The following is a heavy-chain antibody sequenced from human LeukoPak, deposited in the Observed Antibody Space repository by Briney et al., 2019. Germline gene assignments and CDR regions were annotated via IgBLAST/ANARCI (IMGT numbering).Heavy chain of an antibody. J-gene: IGHJ6*03. CDR3: ARANSWNGYYYYMDV. CDR1: GYSFTSYW. Sequence: GESLKISCKGSGYSFTSYWIGWVRQLPGKGLEWMGIIYPGDSDTRYSPSFQGQVTISADKSISTAYLQWSSLKASDTAMYYCARANSWNGYYYYMDVWGKGTTVTISS. D-gene: IGHD1-1*01. V-gene: IGHV5-51*01. CDR2: IYPGDSDT.